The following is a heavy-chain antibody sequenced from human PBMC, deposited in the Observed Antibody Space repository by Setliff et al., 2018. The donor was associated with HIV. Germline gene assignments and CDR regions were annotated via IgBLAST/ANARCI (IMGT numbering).Heavy chain of an antibody. CDR3: ARHSGSGYYLIDP. V-gene: IGHV4-39*01. Sequence: SETLSLTCTVSGGSISSGDYFLSWIRQAPGKGLEWIGCINYSGTTYYNPSLKSRVTISVATSKNQFSLRLSSVTAADTAVYYCARHSGSGYYLIDPWGQGTLVTVSS. J-gene: IGHJ5*02. D-gene: IGHD3-22*01. CDR1: GGSISSGDYF. CDR2: INYSGTT.